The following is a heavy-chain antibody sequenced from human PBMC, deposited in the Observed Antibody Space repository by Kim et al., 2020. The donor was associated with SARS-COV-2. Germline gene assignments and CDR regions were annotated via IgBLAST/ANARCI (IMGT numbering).Heavy chain of an antibody. CDR3: AVTTVVYYYGMHV. V-gene: IGHV3-11*04. Sequence: HADSVKGRRTISKDKAKNSLYLKMNSLRPEDTAVYYCAVTTVVYYYGMHVWGQGTAVTVSS. J-gene: IGHJ6*02. D-gene: IGHD4-17*01.